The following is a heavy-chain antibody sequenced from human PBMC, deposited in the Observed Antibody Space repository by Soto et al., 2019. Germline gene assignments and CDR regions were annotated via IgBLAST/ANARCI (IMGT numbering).Heavy chain of an antibody. CDR3: AKEVRGSYSYYYYYGMDV. D-gene: IGHD1-26*01. CDR1: GFTFSSYA. J-gene: IGHJ6*02. V-gene: IGHV3-23*01. CDR2: ISGSGDST. Sequence: EVQLLESGGGLVQPGGSLRLSCAASGFTFSSYAMSWVRQAPGKGLEWVSAISGSGDSTYYADSVKGQFTISRDNSKNTLYLQMKSLRAEDTAVYYCAKEVRGSYSYYYYYGMDVWGQGTTVTVSS.